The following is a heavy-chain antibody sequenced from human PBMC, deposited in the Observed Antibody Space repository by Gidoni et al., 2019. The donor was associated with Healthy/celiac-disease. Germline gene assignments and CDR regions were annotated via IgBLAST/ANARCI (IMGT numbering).Heavy chain of an antibody. CDR3: ERENGYSYGTLYDY. Sequence: EVQLVESGGGLVQPGGSLRLSCAASGFTFSSYSMNWVRQAPGKGREVVAAISSSSSYIYYADSGKGRCTISRDNAKNSLYLQMNSLRAEDTAVYYCERENGYSYGTLYDYWGQGTLVTVSS. CDR2: ISSSSSYI. J-gene: IGHJ4*02. D-gene: IGHD5-18*01. CDR1: GFTFSSYS. V-gene: IGHV3-21*01.